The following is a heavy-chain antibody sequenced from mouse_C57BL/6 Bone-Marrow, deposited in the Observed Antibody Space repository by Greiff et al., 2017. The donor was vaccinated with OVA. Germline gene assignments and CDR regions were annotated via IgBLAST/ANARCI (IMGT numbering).Heavy chain of an antibody. CDR3: ARQITTVVATDFDV. V-gene: IGHV5-6*01. J-gene: IGHJ1*03. CDR1: GFTFSSYG. D-gene: IGHD1-1*01. Sequence: EVQGVESGGDLVKPGGSLKLSCAASGFTFSSYGMSWVRQTPDKRLEWVATISSGGSYTYYPDSVKGRFTISRDNAKNTLYLQMSSLKSEDTAMYYCARQITTVVATDFDVWGTGTTVTASS. CDR2: ISSGGSYT.